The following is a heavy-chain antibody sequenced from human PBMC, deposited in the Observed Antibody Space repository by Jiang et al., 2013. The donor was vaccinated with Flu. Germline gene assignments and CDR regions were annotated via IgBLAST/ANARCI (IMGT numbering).Heavy chain of an antibody. J-gene: IGHJ4*02. V-gene: IGHV4-4*06. D-gene: IGHD4-23*01. Sequence: NPSLKSRVTMSVDTSKNQFSLRLSSVTAADTAMYYCARDRDDYGGNGDFDYWGQGTLVTVSS. CDR3: ARDRDDYGGNGDFDY.